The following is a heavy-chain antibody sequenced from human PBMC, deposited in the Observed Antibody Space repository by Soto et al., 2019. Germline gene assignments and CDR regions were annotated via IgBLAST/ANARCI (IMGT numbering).Heavy chain of an antibody. J-gene: IGHJ6*03. CDR3: ARERTFGENNHNYMDV. V-gene: IGHV3-33*01. Sequence: QVQLVESGGGVVQPGGSLRLSCAAAAFTFSRHGMHWVRQAPGKGLQWVRVIWSDGSSQRYAESVKGRFTISRDNPKNTLYLQMNSMRAEDTAVYYCARERTFGENNHNYMDVWVTWITVTVSS. D-gene: IGHD3-10*01. CDR2: IWSDGSSQ. CDR1: AFTFSRHG.